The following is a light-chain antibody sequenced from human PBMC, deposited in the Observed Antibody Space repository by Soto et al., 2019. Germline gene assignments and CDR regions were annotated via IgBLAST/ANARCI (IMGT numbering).Light chain of an antibody. CDR2: RNT. CDR1: RSNIGNNY. J-gene: IGLJ1*01. V-gene: IGLV1-47*01. Sequence: QSVLTQPPSASGTPGQTVTISCSGSRSNIGNNYVCWYQQLPGAAPKLLIYRNTQRPSGVPDRFSGSKSGTAASLAISGLRSEDEADYYCGSWDSSLSAYVFGTGTKVTVL. CDR3: GSWDSSLSAYV.